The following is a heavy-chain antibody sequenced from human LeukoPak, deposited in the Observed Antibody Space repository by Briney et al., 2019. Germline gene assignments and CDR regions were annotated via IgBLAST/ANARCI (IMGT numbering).Heavy chain of an antibody. Sequence: SETLSLTCTVSGGSISSYYWSWIRQPPGQGLEWIGYIYYSGSTNYNPSLKSRVTISVDTSKNQFSLKLSSVTAADTAVYYCARIAAAGTYYYYMDVWGKGTTVTISS. V-gene: IGHV4-59*01. J-gene: IGHJ6*03. CDR2: IYYSGST. D-gene: IGHD6-13*01. CDR1: GGSISSYY. CDR3: ARIAAAGTYYYYMDV.